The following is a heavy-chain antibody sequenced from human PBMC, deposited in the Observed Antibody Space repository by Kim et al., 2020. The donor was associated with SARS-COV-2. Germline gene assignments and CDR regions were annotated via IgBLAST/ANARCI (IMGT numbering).Heavy chain of an antibody. CDR2: IWYDGSNT. CDR3: ATNDGNYVLGQ. V-gene: IGHV3-33*01. Sequence: GGSLRLSCVASGFNFRSYGMHWVRQAPGKGLEWVAIIWYDGSNTYYADFLKGRFAISRDNSNNMVYLQMNSLRAEDTAVYYCATNDGNYVLGQWGQGTLVTVSS. D-gene: IGHD1-7*01. CDR1: GFNFRSYG. J-gene: IGHJ4*02.